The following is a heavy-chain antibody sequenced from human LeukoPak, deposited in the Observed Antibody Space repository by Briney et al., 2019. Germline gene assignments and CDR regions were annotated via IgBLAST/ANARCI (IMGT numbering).Heavy chain of an antibody. CDR1: GFTVSSNY. CDR3: ARGPFYDSSGSHH. Sequence: GGSLRLSCAASGFTVSSNYMSWVRQAPGKGLEWVSAIYGGDSTYYADSVKGRFTISRDNSKNTLYLQMDSLRAEDTAVYYCARGPFYDSSGSHHWGQGTMVTVSS. V-gene: IGHV3-53*01. CDR2: IYGGDST. D-gene: IGHD3-22*01. J-gene: IGHJ3*01.